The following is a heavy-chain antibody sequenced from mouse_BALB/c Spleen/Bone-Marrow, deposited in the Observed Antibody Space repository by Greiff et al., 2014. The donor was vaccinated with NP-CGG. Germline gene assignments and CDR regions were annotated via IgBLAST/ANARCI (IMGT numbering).Heavy chain of an antibody. CDR3: TRPSFYYGSSYWYFDV. CDR1: GFNIKDTY. Sequence: EVQLVESGSELVKPGASVKLSCAASGFNIKDTYMHWVKQRPEQGLEWIGRIDPANGDTKYDPKFQGKATITADTSSNTAYLQLSNLTSEDTAVYYWTRPSFYYGSSYWYFDVWGAGTTVTVSS. D-gene: IGHD1-1*01. V-gene: IGHV14-3*02. J-gene: IGHJ1*01. CDR2: IDPANGDT.